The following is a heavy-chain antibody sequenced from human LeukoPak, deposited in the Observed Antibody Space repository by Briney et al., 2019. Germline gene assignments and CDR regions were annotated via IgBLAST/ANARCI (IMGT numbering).Heavy chain of an antibody. CDR3: AKSLVVVPAGPTFDY. D-gene: IGHD2-2*01. CDR2: ISWNSGSI. V-gene: IGHV3-9*01. CDR1: GFTFDDYA. Sequence: GGSLRLSCAASGFTFDDYAMHWVRQAPGKGLEWVSGISWNSGSIGYADSVKGRFTISRDNAKNSLYLQMNSLRAEDTALYYCAKSLVVVPAGPTFDYWGQGTLVTVSS. J-gene: IGHJ4*02.